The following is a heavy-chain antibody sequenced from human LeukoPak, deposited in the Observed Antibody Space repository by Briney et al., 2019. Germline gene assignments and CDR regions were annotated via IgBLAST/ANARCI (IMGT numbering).Heavy chain of an antibody. CDR3: AKHLYDSGAYYFDY. V-gene: IGHV3-30-3*02. D-gene: IGHD3-22*01. CDR2: ISYDGSNK. CDR1: GFTFSSYA. J-gene: IGHJ4*02. Sequence: GGSLRLSCAASGFTFSSYAMHWVRQAPGKGLEWVAVISYDGSNKYYADSVKGRFTISRDNSKNTLYLQMNSLRAEDTALYYCAKHLYDSGAYYFDYWGQGTLVTVSS.